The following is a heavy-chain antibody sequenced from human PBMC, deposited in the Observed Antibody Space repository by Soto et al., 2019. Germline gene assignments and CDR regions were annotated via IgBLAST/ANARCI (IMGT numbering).Heavy chain of an antibody. J-gene: IGHJ6*02. CDR1: GFSFSSYG. CDR3: AKVTQCLGYYYYCMDV. V-gene: IGHV3-30*18. D-gene: IGHD7-27*01. CDR2: ISYDGSNK. Sequence: QVQLVESGGGVVQPGRSLRLSCAASGFSFSSYGMHWVRQAPGKGLEWVAVISYDGSNKYYADSVKGRFTISRDNSKNTLYLQINSLRAEDTAVYYCAKVTQCLGYYYYCMDVWRQGTTVTVSS.